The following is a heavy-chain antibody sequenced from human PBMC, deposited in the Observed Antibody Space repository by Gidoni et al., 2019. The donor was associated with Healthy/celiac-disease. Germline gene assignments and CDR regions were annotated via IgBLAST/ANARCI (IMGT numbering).Heavy chain of an antibody. CDR3: ARGSRSMVWFDP. CDR2: IYYSGST. D-gene: IGHD2-8*01. V-gene: IGHV4-59*01. Sequence: QVQLQESGPGLVKPSETLSLTCTVSGGSISSYYWSWIRQPPGKGLEWIGYIYYSGSTNYNPSLKSRVTISVDTSKNQFSLKLSSVTAADTAVYYCARGSRSMVWFDPWGQGTLVTVSS. J-gene: IGHJ5*02. CDR1: GGSISSYY.